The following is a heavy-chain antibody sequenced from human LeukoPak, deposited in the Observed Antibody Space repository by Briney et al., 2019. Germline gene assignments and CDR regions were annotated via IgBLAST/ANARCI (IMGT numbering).Heavy chain of an antibody. CDR3: ARGPQGPLRYFDWLSKGYFDY. D-gene: IGHD3-9*01. Sequence: ASVKVSCKASGYTFTSYYMHWVRQAPGQGLEWMGIINPSGGSTSYAQKFQGRVTMTRDMSTSTVYMELSGLRSEDTAVYYCARGPQGPLRYFDWLSKGYFDYWGQGTLVTVSS. V-gene: IGHV1-46*01. J-gene: IGHJ4*02. CDR2: INPSGGST. CDR1: GYTFTSYY.